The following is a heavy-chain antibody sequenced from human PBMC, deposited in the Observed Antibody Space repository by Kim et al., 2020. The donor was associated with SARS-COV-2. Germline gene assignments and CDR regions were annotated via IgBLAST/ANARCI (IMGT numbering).Heavy chain of an antibody. J-gene: IGHJ6*02. CDR3: AAVRPYYYGSGKDYGMDV. Sequence: SVKVSCKASGLTFTSSAVQWVRQARGQRLEWIGWIVVGSGNTNYAQKFQERVTITRDMSTSTAYMELSSLRSEDTAVYYCAAVRPYYYGSGKDYGMDVWGQGTTVTVSS. D-gene: IGHD3-10*01. CDR2: IVVGSGNT. CDR1: GLTFTSSA. V-gene: IGHV1-58*01.